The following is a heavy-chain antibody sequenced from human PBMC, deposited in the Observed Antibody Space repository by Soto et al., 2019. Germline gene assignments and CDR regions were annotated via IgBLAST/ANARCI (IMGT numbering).Heavy chain of an antibody. Sequence: EVQLLESGGGLVQPGGSLRLSCAASGFTFSSYAMSWVRQAPGKGLEWVSAISGSGGSTYYADSVKGRFTISRDNSKNTLYLQMNSLRAEDTAVYYCATDDSSSSWHYYYYGMDVWGQGTTVTVSS. V-gene: IGHV3-23*01. CDR1: GFTFSSYA. D-gene: IGHD6-13*01. CDR2: ISGSGGST. CDR3: ATDDSSSSWHYYYYGMDV. J-gene: IGHJ6*02.